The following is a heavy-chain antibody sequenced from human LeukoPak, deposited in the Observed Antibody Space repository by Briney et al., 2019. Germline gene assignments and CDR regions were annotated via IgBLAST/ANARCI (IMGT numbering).Heavy chain of an antibody. J-gene: IGHJ6*02. CDR1: GGTFSSYA. CDR2: IIPIFGTA. CDR3: ARAGAVKTCPPRSTSCRHYYYYYGMDV. Sequence: SVKVSCKASGGTFSSYAISWVRQAPGQGLEWMGGIIPIFGTANYAQKFQGGVTITADESTSTAYMELSSLRSEDTAVYYCARAGAVKTCPPRSTSCRHYYYYYGMDVWGQGTTVTVSS. D-gene: IGHD2-2*01. V-gene: IGHV1-69*13.